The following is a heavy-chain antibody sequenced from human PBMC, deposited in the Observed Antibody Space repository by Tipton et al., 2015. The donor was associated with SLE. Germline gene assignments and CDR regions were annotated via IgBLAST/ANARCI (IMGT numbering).Heavy chain of an antibody. CDR3: ARDTLGGLDY. CDR2: IYHSGNT. J-gene: IGHJ4*02. D-gene: IGHD1-26*01. CDR1: GGSISSGGYY. V-gene: IGHV4-31*02. Sequence: LRLSCTVSGGSISSGGYYWTWIRQLPGKGLEWIGSIYHSGNTYSNPSLKSRVTISVDTSKNQFSLKMSSVTAADTAVYYCARDTLGGLDYWGQGTLVTVSS.